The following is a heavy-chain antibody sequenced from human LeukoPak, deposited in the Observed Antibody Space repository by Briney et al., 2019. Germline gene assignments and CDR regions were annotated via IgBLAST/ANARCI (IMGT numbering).Heavy chain of an antibody. Sequence: PGGSLRLYCAASGFTFSSYRMSWVRQAPGKGLEWVANIKQDGSEKYYVDSVKGRFTISRDNAKNSLYLQMNSLRAEDTAVYYCAREAVVPAYGTTHFDYWGQGTLVTVSS. CDR2: IKQDGSEK. CDR3: AREAVVPAYGTTHFDY. V-gene: IGHV3-7*01. J-gene: IGHJ4*02. D-gene: IGHD2-2*01. CDR1: GFTFSSYR.